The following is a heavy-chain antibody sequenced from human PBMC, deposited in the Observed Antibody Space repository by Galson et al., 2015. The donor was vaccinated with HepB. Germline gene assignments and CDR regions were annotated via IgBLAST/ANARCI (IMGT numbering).Heavy chain of an antibody. V-gene: IGHV4-31*03. CDR3: ARDQTLRPAVIQD. Sequence: TLSLTCTVSGDSFSTDFYYWSWIRQSPGKGLEWIGYIHYTGTTSYNPSLKSRLSISMARSKKYLSLKLNSVTAADTALYFCARDQTLRPAVIQDWGQGILVTVSS. CDR2: IHYTGTT. J-gene: IGHJ4*02. CDR1: GDSFSTDFYY. D-gene: IGHD3-16*02.